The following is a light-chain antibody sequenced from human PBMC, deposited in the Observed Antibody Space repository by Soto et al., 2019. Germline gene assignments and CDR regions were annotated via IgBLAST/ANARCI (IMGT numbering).Light chain of an antibody. CDR1: SSDVGGYNY. V-gene: IGLV2-11*01. CDR2: DVS. Sequence: QSALTQPPSASGSPGQSVTISCTGTSSDVGGYNYVSWNQQHPGKAPKLMIYDVSRRPSGVPDRFSGSKSGNTASLTISGLLAEDEADYYCCSYAGSYTWVFGGGTKLTVL. J-gene: IGLJ3*02. CDR3: CSYAGSYTWV.